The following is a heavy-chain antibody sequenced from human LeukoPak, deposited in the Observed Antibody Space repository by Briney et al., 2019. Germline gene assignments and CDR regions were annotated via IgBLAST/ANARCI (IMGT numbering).Heavy chain of an antibody. CDR2: IIPIFGTT. D-gene: IGHD6-13*01. V-gene: IGHV1-69*06. J-gene: IGHJ6*03. CDR3: ARVVGLTGYSSSWYSGYYYYMDV. CDR1: GGTFSSYA. Sequence: SAKVSWKASGGTFSSYAISWVRQAPGQGLEWMGGIIPIFGTTNYAQKFQDRVTITADKSTSTAYMELSSLRSEDTAVHYCARVVGLTGYSSSWYSGYYYYMDVWGKGTTVTVSS.